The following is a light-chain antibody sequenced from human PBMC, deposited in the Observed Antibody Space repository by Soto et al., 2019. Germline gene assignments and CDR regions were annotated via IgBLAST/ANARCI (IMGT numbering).Light chain of an antibody. Sequence: DVQMTQSPSTLSASVGDRVTITCLASQSISSWLAWYQQKPGKAPKLLIYKASTLESGVPSRFSGSGSGTEFALTISGLQPDDSASYYCQQYESYTSFGQGTKLEIK. V-gene: IGKV1-5*03. J-gene: IGKJ2*01. CDR1: QSISSW. CDR3: QQYESYTS. CDR2: KAS.